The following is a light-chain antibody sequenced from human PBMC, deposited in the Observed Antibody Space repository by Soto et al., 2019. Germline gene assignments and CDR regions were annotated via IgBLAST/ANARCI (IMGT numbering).Light chain of an antibody. CDR1: SSDVGSYNL. CDR3: CSYAGSSTFDVV. V-gene: IGLV2-23*03. CDR2: EGS. Sequence: QSALTQPASVSGSPGQSITISCTGTSSDVGSYNLVSWYQQHPGKAPKLMIYEGSQRPSGDSYRFSGSKSGNTASLTISGLQAEDEADYFCCSYAGSSTFDVVFGGGTKLTVL. J-gene: IGLJ2*01.